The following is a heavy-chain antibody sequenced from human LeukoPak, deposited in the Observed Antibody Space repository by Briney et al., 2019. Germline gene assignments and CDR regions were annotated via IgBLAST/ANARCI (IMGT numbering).Heavy chain of an antibody. CDR1: GYTFTSYG. J-gene: IGHJ4*02. CDR3: ARGGSNWNYFPGGGY. V-gene: IGHV1-18*01. CDR2: ISAYNGNT. D-gene: IGHD1-7*01. Sequence: GAAVKVSCKASGYTFTSYGISWVRQAPGQGLEWMGWISAYNGNTNYAQKLQGRVTMTTDTSTSTAYMELRSLRSDDTAVYYCARGGSNWNYFPGGGYWGQGTLVTVSS.